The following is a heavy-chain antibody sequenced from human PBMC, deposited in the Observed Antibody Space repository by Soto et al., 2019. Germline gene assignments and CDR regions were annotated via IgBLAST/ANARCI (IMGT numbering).Heavy chain of an antibody. J-gene: IGHJ6*02. CDR2: TYYRSKWYN. CDR1: GDTVSSTSAA. CDR3: ARGGYSMDV. V-gene: IGHV6-1*01. Sequence: SQTLSLTCAISGDTVSSTSAAWTWIRQSPSRGLEWLGKTYYRSKWYNEYAVSVKSRISINADTSKNQFSLQLDSVTPEDTAAYYCARGGYSMDVWGQGTTVTVSS.